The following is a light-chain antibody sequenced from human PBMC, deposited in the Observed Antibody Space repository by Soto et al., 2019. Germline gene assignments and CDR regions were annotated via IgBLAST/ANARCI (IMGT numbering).Light chain of an antibody. Sequence: QSVLTQPRSVSGSPGQSVAISCTGTSRDVDAYDFVSWYQHHPDKAPKLIISEVSKRPSGVSHRFSGSKSGNTASLTISGLQAEDEADYFCCSFAGSFYVFGTGTKLTVL. J-gene: IGLJ1*01. V-gene: IGLV2-11*01. CDR2: EVS. CDR1: SRDVDAYDF. CDR3: CSFAGSFYV.